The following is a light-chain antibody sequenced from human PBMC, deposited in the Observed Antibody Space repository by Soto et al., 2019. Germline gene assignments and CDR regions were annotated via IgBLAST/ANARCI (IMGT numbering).Light chain of an antibody. CDR3: SSYTGSSTYV. J-gene: IGLJ1*01. V-gene: IGLV2-14*01. Sequence: QSALTQPASLSGSPGQSITLSSTGTSSDVGTYNYVSWYQQHPGKAPKLMISQVSNRPSGVSNRFSGSKSGNTASLTISGLQAEDEADYYCSSYTGSSTYVFGTGTKLTVL. CDR1: SSDVGTYNY. CDR2: QVS.